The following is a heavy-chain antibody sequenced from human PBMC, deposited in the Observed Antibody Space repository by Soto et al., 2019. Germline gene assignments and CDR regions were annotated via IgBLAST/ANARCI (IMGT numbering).Heavy chain of an antibody. CDR3: ASGGIAVQ. J-gene: IGHJ4*02. D-gene: IGHD6-19*01. V-gene: IGHV3-74*01. CDR2: INSDGSST. CDR1: GFTFSNNW. Sequence: EVQLVESGGGLVQPGGSLRLSCAASGFTFSNNWMHWVRQAPGKGPVWVSRINSDGSSTYYADSVKGRFTISRDNAKNTLYLQMNSLRADDTAVYYWASGGIAVQWGKGTLVTVSS.